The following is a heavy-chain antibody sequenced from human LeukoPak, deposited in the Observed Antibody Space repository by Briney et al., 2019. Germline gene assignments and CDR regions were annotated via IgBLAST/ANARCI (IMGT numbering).Heavy chain of an antibody. CDR1: GFTFSSYG. D-gene: IGHD5-24*01. V-gene: IGHV3-23*01. Sequence: PGGTLRLSCAAPGFTFSSYGMSWVRQAPGKGLEWVSAISGSGGSTYYADSVKGRFTISRDNSKNTLYLQMNSLRADDTAVYYCARDGYNPALFYMDVWGKGTRVTVSS. CDR3: ARDGYNPALFYMDV. CDR2: ISGSGGST. J-gene: IGHJ6*03.